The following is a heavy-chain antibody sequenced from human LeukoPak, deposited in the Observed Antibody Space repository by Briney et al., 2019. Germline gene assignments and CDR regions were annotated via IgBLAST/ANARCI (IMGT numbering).Heavy chain of an antibody. CDR2: INHSGST. J-gene: IGHJ5*02. CDR3: ARGLYYDILTGFYWFDP. CDR1: GGSFSGYY. D-gene: IGHD3-9*01. Sequence: PSGTLSLTCAVYGGSFSGYYWSWIRQPPGKGLEWIGEINHSGSTNYNPSLKSRVTISVDTSKNQFSLKLSSVTAADTAVYYCARGLYYDILTGFYWFDPWGQGTLVTVSS. V-gene: IGHV4-34*01.